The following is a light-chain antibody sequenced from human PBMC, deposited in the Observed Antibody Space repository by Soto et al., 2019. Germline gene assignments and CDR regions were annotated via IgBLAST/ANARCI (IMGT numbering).Light chain of an antibody. CDR2: AAS. CDR3: QHLAGT. J-gene: IGKJ2*01. Sequence: QLTQSPSSLSASIGDRVTITCRASQDISGYLAWYQQQPGKAPKLLIYAASTLHSGVPTRFSGSGSGTEFILTIGRLQPEYFATYYCQHLAGTFGQGTKL. CDR1: QDISGY. V-gene: IGKV1-9*01.